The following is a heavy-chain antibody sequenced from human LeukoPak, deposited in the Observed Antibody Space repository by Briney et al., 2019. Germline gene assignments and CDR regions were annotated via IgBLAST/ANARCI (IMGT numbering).Heavy chain of an antibody. CDR2: ISGSGGST. D-gene: IGHD6-13*01. CDR1: GFTFSSYA. CDR3: AKDLEQQLGSY. J-gene: IGHJ4*02. V-gene: IGHV3-23*01. Sequence: GGSLRLSCSASGFTFSSYAMSWVRQAPGKGLEWVSAISGSGGSTYYADSVKGRFTIPRDNSKNTLYLQMNSLRAEDTAVYYCAKDLEQQLGSYWGQGTLVTVSS.